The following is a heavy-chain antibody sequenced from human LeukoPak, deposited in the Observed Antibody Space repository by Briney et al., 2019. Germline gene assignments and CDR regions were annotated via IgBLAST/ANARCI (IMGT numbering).Heavy chain of an antibody. Sequence: GGSLRLSCSASGFTFSNAWMNWVRQTPGKGLEWVGRINSKTDGGTTDYAAPVNGRFTISRNHSKNTLYLQMNSLKTKDTAVYYCTTDPLDYWGQGTLVTVSS. CDR3: TTDPLDY. CDR1: GFTFSNAW. CDR2: INSKTDGGTT. J-gene: IGHJ4*02. V-gene: IGHV3-15*07.